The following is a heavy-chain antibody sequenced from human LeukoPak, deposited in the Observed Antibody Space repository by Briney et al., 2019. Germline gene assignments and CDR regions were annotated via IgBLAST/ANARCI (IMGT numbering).Heavy chain of an antibody. CDR2: INPTSGGT. CDR1: GYTFTGYY. Sequence: ASVKVSCKASGYTFTGYYIHWVRQAPGQGLEWMGWINPTSGGTNYAQKFQDRVTMTRDTSISTAYMEVGRLRSADTAVYYCARSPHILTGENFDYWGQGTLVTVSS. CDR3: ARSPHILTGENFDY. J-gene: IGHJ4*02. V-gene: IGHV1-2*02. D-gene: IGHD3-9*01.